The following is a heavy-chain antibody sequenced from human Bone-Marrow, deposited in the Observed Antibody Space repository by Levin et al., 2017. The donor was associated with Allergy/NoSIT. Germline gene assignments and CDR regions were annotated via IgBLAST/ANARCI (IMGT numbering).Heavy chain of an antibody. V-gene: IGHV3-30-3*01. D-gene: IGHD4-17*01. CDR2: ISSDGTRT. CDR3: TRDNGYGDFFDY. CDR1: GFTFRTYP. Sequence: GGSLRLSCVASGFTFRTYPMHWVRQAPGKGLEWVAAISSDGTRTYYADSVKARFTFSRDNSKTTVYLQMNSLRPEDTAVYYCTRDNGYGDFFDYWGQGALVTVSS. J-gene: IGHJ4*02.